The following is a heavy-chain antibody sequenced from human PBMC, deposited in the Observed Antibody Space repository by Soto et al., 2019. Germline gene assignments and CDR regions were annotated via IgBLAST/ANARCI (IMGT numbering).Heavy chain of an antibody. J-gene: IGHJ5*02. CDR2: IKSKSDGETA. CDR3: TTIVLVPLDL. D-gene: IGHD3-22*01. Sequence: GGSLRLSCRTSGFTFTNAWMNWVRPTAGNGLEWVGRIKSKSDGETAEYAAPVKGRFIISRDDSTDTLYLEMNNLTSEDSAVYYCTTIVLVPLDLWGQGVLVTVSS. CDR1: GFTFTNAW. V-gene: IGHV3-15*01.